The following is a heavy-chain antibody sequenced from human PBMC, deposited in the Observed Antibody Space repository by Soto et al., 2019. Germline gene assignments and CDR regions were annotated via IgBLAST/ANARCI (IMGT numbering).Heavy chain of an antibody. CDR1: GGSFSGYY. V-gene: IGHV4-34*01. CDR2: INHSGST. CDR3: ARVTFFGVSGVDY. Sequence: QVQLQQWGAGLLKPSETLSLTCAVYGGSFSGYYWSWIRQPPGKGLEWIGEINHSGSTNYNPYLKSRVTISVDTSKNQFSLKLSSVTAADTAVDYCARVTFFGVSGVDYWGQGTLVTVSS. D-gene: IGHD3-10*01. J-gene: IGHJ4*02.